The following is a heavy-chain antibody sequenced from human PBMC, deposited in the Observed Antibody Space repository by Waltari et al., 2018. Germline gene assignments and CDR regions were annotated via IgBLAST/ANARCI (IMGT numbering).Heavy chain of an antibody. CDR1: GFTCSTYS. J-gene: IGHJ4*02. Sequence: EVQLVESGGGLVKPGGSLRLSCATSGFTCSTYSRNWVRQAPGKGLEWVSSISSSSSNRYYADSVKGRFTISRDNAKNSMYMQLNSLRVEDTAIYYCARGVSITETPWFAYWGQGTLVTVSS. V-gene: IGHV3-21*02. CDR3: ARGVSITETPWFAY. CDR2: ISSSSSNR. D-gene: IGHD5-12*01.